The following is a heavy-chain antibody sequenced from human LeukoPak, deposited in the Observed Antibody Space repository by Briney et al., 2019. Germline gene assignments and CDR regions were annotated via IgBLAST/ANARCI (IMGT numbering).Heavy chain of an antibody. CDR2: ISSSGSTI. Sequence: PGGSLRLSCAASGFTFSSYEMNWVRQAPGEGLEWVSYISSSGSTIYYADSVKGRFTISRDNAKNSLYLQMNSLKPEDTAVYYCARVAEAAAFDSWGQGTLVTVSS. J-gene: IGHJ4*02. V-gene: IGHV3-48*03. D-gene: IGHD6-13*01. CDR3: ARVAEAAAFDS. CDR1: GFTFSSYE.